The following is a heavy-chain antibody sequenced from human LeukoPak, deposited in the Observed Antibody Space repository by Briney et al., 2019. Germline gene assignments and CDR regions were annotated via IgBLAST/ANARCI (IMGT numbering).Heavy chain of an antibody. J-gene: IGHJ4*02. V-gene: IGHV1-69*06. D-gene: IGHD5-12*01. CDR2: IIPIFGTA. Sequence: GASVKVSCKASGGTFSSYAISWVRQAPGQGLEWMGGIIPIFGTANYAQKFQGRVTITADKSTSTAYMELSGLRSEDTAVYYCARAVRDSGYDLWGYWGQGTLVTVSS. CDR3: ARAVRDSGYDLWGY. CDR1: GGTFSSYA.